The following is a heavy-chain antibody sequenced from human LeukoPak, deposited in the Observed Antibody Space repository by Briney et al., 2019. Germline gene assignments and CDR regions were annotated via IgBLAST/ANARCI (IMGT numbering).Heavy chain of an antibody. Sequence: PGGSLRLSCAASGFTFSSYSMTWVRQAPGTGLEWVSYISSSSSTTSYTSSVKGRFTISRDNAKNSLYLQMNSLRAEDTAVYYCARDEPSSGWSLDYWGQGTLVTVSS. J-gene: IGHJ4*02. CDR3: ARDEPSSGWSLDY. D-gene: IGHD6-19*01. CDR2: ISSSSSTT. V-gene: IGHV3-48*04. CDR1: GFTFSSYS.